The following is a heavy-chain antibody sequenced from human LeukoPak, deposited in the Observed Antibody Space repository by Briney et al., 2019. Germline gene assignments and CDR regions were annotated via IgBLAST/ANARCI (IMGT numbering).Heavy chain of an antibody. CDR3: ARDPTAEYYFDY. Sequence: PSETLSLTCADSGSSISSGYYWGWIRQPPGKGLEWIGSIYHSGSTYYNPSLKSRVTISVDTSKNQFSLKLSSVTAADTAVYYCARDPTAEYYFDYWGQGTLVTVSS. CDR2: IYHSGST. D-gene: IGHD4-17*01. J-gene: IGHJ4*02. CDR1: GSSISSGYY. V-gene: IGHV4-38-2*02.